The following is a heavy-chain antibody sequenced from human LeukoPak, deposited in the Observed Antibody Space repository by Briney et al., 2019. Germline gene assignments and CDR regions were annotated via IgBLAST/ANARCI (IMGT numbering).Heavy chain of an antibody. J-gene: IGHJ6*03. CDR2: INPNSGGT. Sequence: ASVKVSCKASGYTFTGYYMHWVRQAPGQGLEWMGWINPNSGGTNYAQKFQGRVTMTRDTSISTAYMELSRLRSDDTAVYYCARGYSSSWYEVYYYYMDVWGKGTTVTISS. D-gene: IGHD6-13*01. CDR3: ARGYSSSWYEVYYYYMDV. CDR1: GYTFTGYY. V-gene: IGHV1-2*02.